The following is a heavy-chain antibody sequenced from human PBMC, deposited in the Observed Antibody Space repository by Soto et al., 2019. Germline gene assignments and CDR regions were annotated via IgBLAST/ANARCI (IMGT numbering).Heavy chain of an antibody. J-gene: IGHJ3*01. D-gene: IGHD3-22*01. CDR1: GYSFINYH. Sequence: ASVKVSCKASGYSFINYHIIWVRQAPGQGLQWVGTISPSNGQTSLAQKFQGRVTMTRNTSTKVAYLELRSLKAEDTGVYYCARMFDYDTSGYIGILGGFDVWGQGTQVTVSS. CDR2: ISPSNGQT. CDR3: ARMFDYDTSGYIGILGGFDV. V-gene: IGHV1-46*01.